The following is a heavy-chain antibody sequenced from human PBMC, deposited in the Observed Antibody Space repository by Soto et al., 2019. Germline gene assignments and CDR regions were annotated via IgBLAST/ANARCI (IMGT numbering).Heavy chain of an antibody. CDR2: ISGSGGST. D-gene: IGHD5-12*01. CDR1: GFTFSSYA. J-gene: IGHJ4*02. CDR3: AKARQEWLRLDFYFDY. V-gene: IGHV3-23*01. Sequence: QAGGSLRLSCAASGFTFSSYAMSWVRQAPGKGLEWASAISGSGGSTYYADSVKGRFTISRDNSKNTLYLQMNSLRAEDTAVYYCAKARQEWLRLDFYFDYWGQGTLVTVSS.